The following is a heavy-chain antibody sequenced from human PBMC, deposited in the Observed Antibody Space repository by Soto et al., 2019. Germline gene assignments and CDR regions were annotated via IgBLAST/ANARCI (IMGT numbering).Heavy chain of an antibody. CDR3: ARFYYDSSGYLPSPYYYYYGMDV. CDR2: IKSDGSNT. V-gene: IGHV3-74*01. D-gene: IGHD3-22*01. J-gene: IGHJ6*02. Sequence: PGEALKISCVASGFSFSTSWLHWVRQAPGKGLVWVSRIKSDGSNTGHADSVKGRFTISRDNAKNSLYLQMNSLRAEDTAVYYCARFYYDSSGYLPSPYYYYYGMDVWGQGTTVTVSS. CDR1: GFSFSTSW.